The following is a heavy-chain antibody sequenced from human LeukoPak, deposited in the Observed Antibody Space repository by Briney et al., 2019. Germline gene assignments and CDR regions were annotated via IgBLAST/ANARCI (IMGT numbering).Heavy chain of an antibody. CDR1: GGTFSSYA. V-gene: IGHV1-69*05. J-gene: IGHJ4*02. CDR2: IIPIFGTA. Sequence: SVKVSCKASGGTFSSYAISWVRQAPGQGLEWMGGIIPIFGTANYAQKLQGRVTMTTDTSTSTAYMELRSLRSDDTAVYYCARDFSGSGSYYSTPLDYWGQGTLVTVSS. D-gene: IGHD3-10*01. CDR3: ARDFSGSGSYYSTPLDY.